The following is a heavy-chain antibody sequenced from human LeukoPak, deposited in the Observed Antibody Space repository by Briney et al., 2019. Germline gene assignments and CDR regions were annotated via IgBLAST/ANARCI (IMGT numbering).Heavy chain of an antibody. D-gene: IGHD5-18*01. CDR1: GFTFSRHS. J-gene: IGHJ4*02. Sequence: GGSLRLSCAASGFTFSRHSMNWVRQAPGKGLEWVSSISSSSIYIYYADSVKGRFTISRDNAKNSLYLQMNSLRAEDTAVYYCARGGYSYGYCWGQGTLVTVSS. CDR2: ISSSSIYI. CDR3: ARGGYSYGYC. V-gene: IGHV3-21*04.